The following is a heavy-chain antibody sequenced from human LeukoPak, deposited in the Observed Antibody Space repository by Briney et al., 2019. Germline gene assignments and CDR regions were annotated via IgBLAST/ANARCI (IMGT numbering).Heavy chain of an antibody. J-gene: IGHJ4*02. CDR3: ARFPKRVDFWFWVDY. D-gene: IGHD3-3*01. CDR2: INPNSGGA. CDR1: GYTFTGYY. Sequence: VSVKVSCKASGYTFTGYYMHWVRQAPGQGLEWMGRINPNSGGANYAQKFQGRVTMTRDTSISTAYMELSRLRSDDTAVYYCARFPKRVDFWFWVDYWGQGTLVTVSS. V-gene: IGHV1-2*06.